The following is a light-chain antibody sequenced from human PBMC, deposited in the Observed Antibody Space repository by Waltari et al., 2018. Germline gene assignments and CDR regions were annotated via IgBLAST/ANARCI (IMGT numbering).Light chain of an antibody. CDR2: DAS. CDR1: QSVASSY. CDR3: QQYATSPLT. Sequence: EIVLTQSPGTLSLSPGERATLSCRASQSVASSYLAWYQQKPGQAPRLLIYDASSRATGIPDRFSGSGSGTDFTLTISRLEPEDFAVYYCQQYATSPLT. V-gene: IGKV3-20*01. J-gene: IGKJ4*01.